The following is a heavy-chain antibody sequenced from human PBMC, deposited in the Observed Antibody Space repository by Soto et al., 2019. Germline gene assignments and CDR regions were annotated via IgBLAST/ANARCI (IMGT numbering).Heavy chain of an antibody. CDR2: INPSGGST. J-gene: IGHJ4*02. V-gene: IGHV1-46*01. Sequence: ASVKVSCKASGYTFTSCYMHWVRQAPGQGLEWMGIINPSGGSTSYAQKFQGRVTMTRDTSTSTVYMELSSLRSEDTAVYYCARDRSRTGPYCSGGSCYLFDYWGQGTLVTVSS. CDR3: ARDRSRTGPYCSGGSCYLFDY. D-gene: IGHD2-15*01. CDR1: GYTFTSCY.